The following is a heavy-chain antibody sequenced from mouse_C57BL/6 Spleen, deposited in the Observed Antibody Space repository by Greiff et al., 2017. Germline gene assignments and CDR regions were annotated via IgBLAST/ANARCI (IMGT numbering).Heavy chain of an antibody. D-gene: IGHD1-1*01. CDR2: INPNYGTT. V-gene: IGHV1-39*01. J-gene: IGHJ1*03. CDR1: GYSFTDYN. CDR3: ARSDYYGSRDWYFDV. Sequence: EVKLQESGPELVKPGASVKISCKASGYSFTDYNMNWVKQSNGKSLEWIGVINPNYGTTSYNQKFKGKATLTVDQSSSTAYMQLNSLTSEDYAVYYCARSDYYGSRDWYFDVWGTGTTVTVSS.